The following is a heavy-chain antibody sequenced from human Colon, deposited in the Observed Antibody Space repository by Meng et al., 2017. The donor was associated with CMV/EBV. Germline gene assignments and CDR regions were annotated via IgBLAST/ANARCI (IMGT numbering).Heavy chain of an antibody. D-gene: IGHD2-2*01. CDR2: ISSSSSYI. Sequence: GESLKISCAASGFTFSSYSMNWVRQAPGKGLEWVSSISSSSSYIYYADSVKGRFTISRDNAKNSLYLQMNSLRAEDMAVYYCARAVICSSTSCYLDYWGQGTLVTVSS. V-gene: IGHV3-21*01. CDR3: ARAVICSSTSCYLDY. CDR1: GFTFSSYS. J-gene: IGHJ4*02.